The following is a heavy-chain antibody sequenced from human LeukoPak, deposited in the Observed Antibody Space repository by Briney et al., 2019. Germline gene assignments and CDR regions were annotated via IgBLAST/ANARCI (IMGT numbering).Heavy chain of an antibody. Sequence: ASVKVSCKASGCTFTGYYMHWVRQAPGQGFEWMGWINLNTGYTNYAQNFQGWVTMTRDTSISTAYMELSRLRSDDTAVYYCARSIAVTGRGTSWWFDPWGQGTLVTVSS. CDR2: INLNTGYT. V-gene: IGHV1-2*04. D-gene: IGHD6-19*01. CDR3: ARSIAVTGRGTSWWFDP. J-gene: IGHJ5*02. CDR1: GCTFTGYY.